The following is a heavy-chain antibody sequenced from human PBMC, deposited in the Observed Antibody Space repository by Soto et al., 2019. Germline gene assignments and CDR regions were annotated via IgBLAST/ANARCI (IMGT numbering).Heavy chain of an antibody. D-gene: IGHD3-3*01. V-gene: IGHV2-70*01. CDR3: ARSFTRSGFFNWFDS. CDR1: GFSLSSIGMC. Sequence: SGPTLVNPTQTLTLTCTFSGFSLSSIGMCVSWIRQPPGKALEWLALIDWDGDEYYSTSLETRLTISKDTSKNQVVLTMSNMDPVDTATYYCARSFTRSGFFNWFDSWGQGTLVTVSS. J-gene: IGHJ5*01. CDR2: IDWDGDE.